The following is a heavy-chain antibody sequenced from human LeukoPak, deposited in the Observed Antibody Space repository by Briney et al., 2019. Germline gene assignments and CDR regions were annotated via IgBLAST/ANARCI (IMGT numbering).Heavy chain of an antibody. Sequence: GGSLRLSCAASGFTFRSYWMTWVRQYPGKGLEWVANIKQDGSETYYAGSVKGRFTISRDNAKRSLYLQMNSLRAEDTAVYYCARDGELGSPADAFDIWGQGTMVTVSS. CDR3: ARDGELGSPADAFDI. D-gene: IGHD1-26*01. CDR1: GFTFRSYW. V-gene: IGHV3-7*01. CDR2: IKQDGSET. J-gene: IGHJ3*02.